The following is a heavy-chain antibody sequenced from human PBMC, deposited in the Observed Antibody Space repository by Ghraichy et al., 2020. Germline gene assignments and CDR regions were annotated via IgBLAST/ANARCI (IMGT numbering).Heavy chain of an antibody. J-gene: IGHJ5*02. CDR1: GGSISSSSYY. CDR2: IYYSGST. Sequence: SETLSLTCTVSGGSISSSSYYWGWIRQPPGKGLEWIGSIYYSGSTYYNPSLKSRVTISVDTSKNQFSLKLSSVTAADTAVYYCARRDSYYYDSSPWFDPWGQGTLVTVSS. D-gene: IGHD3-22*01. CDR3: ARRDSYYYDSSPWFDP. V-gene: IGHV4-39*01.